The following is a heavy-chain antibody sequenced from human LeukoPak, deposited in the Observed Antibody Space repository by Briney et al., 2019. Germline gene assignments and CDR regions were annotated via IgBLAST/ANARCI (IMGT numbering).Heavy chain of an antibody. V-gene: IGHV4-39*07. CDR2: IYYSGST. J-gene: IGHJ5*02. CDR3: ARGPHSNPIVNNWFDP. D-gene: IGHD4-11*01. CDR1: GGSISSSSYY. Sequence: PSETLSLTCTVSGGSISSSSYYWGWIRQPPGKGLEWIGSIYYSGSTYYNPSLKSRVTISVDTSKNQFSLKLSSVTAADTAVYYCARGPHSNPIVNNWFDPWGQGTLVTVSS.